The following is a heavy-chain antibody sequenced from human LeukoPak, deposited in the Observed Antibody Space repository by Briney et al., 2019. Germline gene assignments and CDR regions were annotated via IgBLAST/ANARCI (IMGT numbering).Heavy chain of an antibody. CDR1: GYSFTSYW. CDR3: ARIAVAGTMPKDFDY. D-gene: IGHD6-19*01. V-gene: IGHV5-51*01. Sequence: GESLKISCTGYGYSFTSYWIGWVRQMPGKGLEWMGFIYPGDSDTRYSPSFQGQVTISADKSISTAYLQWSSLKASDTAMYYCARIAVAGTMPKDFDYWGQGTLVTVSS. J-gene: IGHJ4*02. CDR2: IYPGDSDT.